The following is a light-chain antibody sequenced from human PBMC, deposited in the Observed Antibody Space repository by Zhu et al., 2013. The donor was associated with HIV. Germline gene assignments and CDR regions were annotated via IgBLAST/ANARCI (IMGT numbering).Light chain of an antibody. CDR1: QSVSSSY. Sequence: ESVLTQSPVTLSVSPGERAALSCRASQSVSSSYLAWYQQRLGQAPRLLIYGASSRATGIPDRFTGSGSGTDFTLTITSLEPEDFAVYYCHQYGSSPPLTFGPGTKVDVK. CDR2: GAS. V-gene: IGKV3-20*01. J-gene: IGKJ3*01. CDR3: HQYGSSPPLT.